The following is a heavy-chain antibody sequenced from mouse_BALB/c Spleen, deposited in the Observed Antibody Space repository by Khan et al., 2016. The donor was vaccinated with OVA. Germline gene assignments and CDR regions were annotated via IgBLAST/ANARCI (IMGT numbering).Heavy chain of an antibody. CDR3: ARTARIKY. CDR2: ISHSGST. J-gene: IGHJ2*01. D-gene: IGHD1-2*01. CDR1: GYSITSGYG. V-gene: IGHV3-2*02. Sequence: DVQLQESGPGLVKPSQSLSLTCTVTGYSITSGYGWNWIRQFPGNKQEWMGYISHSGSTNYNPSLKSRISITRDTSKNQFFLQLNSMTTEDTATYYCARTARIKYWGQGTTLTVSS.